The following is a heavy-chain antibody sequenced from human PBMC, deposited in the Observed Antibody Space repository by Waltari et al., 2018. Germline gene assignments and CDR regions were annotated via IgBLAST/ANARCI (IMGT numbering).Heavy chain of an antibody. CDR1: GGSISSYY. V-gene: IGHV4-4*07. J-gene: IGHJ4*02. CDR2: IYTSGST. Sequence: QVQLQESGPGLVTPSETLSLTCTVSGGSISSYYWSWTRHPPGQGLEWIGRIYTSGSTNYNPSLKSRVTMSVDTSKNQFSLKLSSVTAADTAVYYCARELMTSSGWYRGDYFDYWGQGTLVTVSS. D-gene: IGHD6-19*01. CDR3: ARELMTSSGWYRGDYFDY.